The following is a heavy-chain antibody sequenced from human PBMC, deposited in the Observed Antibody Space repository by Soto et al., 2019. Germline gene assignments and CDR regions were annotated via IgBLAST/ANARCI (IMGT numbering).Heavy chain of an antibody. J-gene: IGHJ4*02. V-gene: IGHV3-30-3*01. D-gene: IGHD2-21*01. Sequence: PGGSLRLSCVTSGFTFSRYSMHWFRQAPGKGLEWVAVTSSDGGTKFYADSVKGRFTVSRDNSKNTLYLQMNSLRPEDTAVYYCAREVVLTEWYFDNCGQGILVTVSS. CDR1: GFTFSRYS. CDR2: TSSDGGTK. CDR3: AREVVLTEWYFDN.